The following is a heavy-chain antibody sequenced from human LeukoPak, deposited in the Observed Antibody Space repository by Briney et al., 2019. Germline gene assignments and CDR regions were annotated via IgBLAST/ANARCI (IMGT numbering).Heavy chain of an antibody. V-gene: IGHV1-8*01. Sequence: ASVKVSCKASGYTFTNYDINWVRQATGQGLEWMGWMNPNSGNTGYAQKFRGRVTITRNTSISTAYMELSSLRSEDTAVYYCAREALLWFGVRGGSLDYWGQGTLVTVSS. J-gene: IGHJ4*02. CDR2: MNPNSGNT. CDR3: AREALLWFGVRGGSLDY. CDR1: GYTFTNYD. D-gene: IGHD3-10*01.